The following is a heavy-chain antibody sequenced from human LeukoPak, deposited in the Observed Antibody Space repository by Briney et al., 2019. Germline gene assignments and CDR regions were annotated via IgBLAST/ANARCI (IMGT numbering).Heavy chain of an antibody. V-gene: IGHV3-30*18. Sequence: GGSLRLSCAASGFTFSSYGMHWVRQAPGKGLEWVAVISYDGSNKYYADSVKGRFTISRDPSRNTLYLQMNSLRAEDTAVYYCAKRPYDSCTGHFDYWGQGTLVTVSS. D-gene: IGHD2-8*02. CDR3: AKRPYDSCTGHFDY. CDR1: GFTFSSYG. J-gene: IGHJ4*02. CDR2: ISYDGSNK.